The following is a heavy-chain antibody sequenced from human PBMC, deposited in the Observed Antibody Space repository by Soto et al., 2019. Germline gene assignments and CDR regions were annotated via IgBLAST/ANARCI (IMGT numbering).Heavy chain of an antibody. CDR1: GFAFNKYG. Sequence: PGGSLRLSCTVSGFAFNKYGINWVRQAPGKGLEWVSSRSKSDYTYYSDSVKGRFTIYRDNAKNSVSLQMNTLRVEDTAVYYCAREDSIIIPAVSDFWGQGTLVTVSS. J-gene: IGHJ4*02. CDR3: AREDSIIIPAVSDF. CDR2: RSKSDYT. D-gene: IGHD2-2*01. V-gene: IGHV3-21*01.